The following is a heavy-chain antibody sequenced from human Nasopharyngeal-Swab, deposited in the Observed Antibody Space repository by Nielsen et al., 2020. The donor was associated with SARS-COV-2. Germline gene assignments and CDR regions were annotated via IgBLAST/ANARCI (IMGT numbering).Heavy chain of an antibody. CDR1: GGTFSSYA. V-gene: IGHV1-69*10. J-gene: IGHJ6*02. CDR2: IIPILGIA. CDR3: AREYGIVVVPAATGGMDV. Sequence: SVKVSCKVSGGTFSSYAISWVRQAPGQGLEWVGGIIPILGIANYAQKFQGRVTITADKSTSTAYMELSSLRSEDTAVYYCAREYGIVVVPAATGGMDVWGQGTTVTVSS. D-gene: IGHD2-2*01.